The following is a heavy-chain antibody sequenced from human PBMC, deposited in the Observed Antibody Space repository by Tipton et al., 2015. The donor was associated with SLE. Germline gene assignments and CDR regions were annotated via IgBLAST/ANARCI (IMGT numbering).Heavy chain of an antibody. J-gene: IGHJ6*02. CDR1: GGSFSDYY. CDR3: ARGMVTWRGAIIGVDV. D-gene: IGHD2-21*02. Sequence: TLSLTCTVYGGSFSDYYWMWIRQPPGKGLEWIGYISYGGGTNYNPSLKSRVTISVDTAKNQFSLRLSSVTAADTAVYYCARGMVTWRGAIIGVDVWGPGTTVNVSS. CDR2: ISYGGGT. V-gene: IGHV4-59*08.